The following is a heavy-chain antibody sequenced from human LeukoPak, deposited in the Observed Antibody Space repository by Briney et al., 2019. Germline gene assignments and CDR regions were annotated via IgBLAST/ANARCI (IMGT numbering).Heavy chain of an antibody. V-gene: IGHV4-59*01. CDR2: IYYSGST. D-gene: IGHD6-19*01. CDR1: GGSISSYY. Sequence: RPSETLSLTCTVSGGSISSYYWSWIRQPPGKGLEWIGYIYYSGSTNYSPSLKSRVTISVDTSKNQFSLKLSSVTAADTAVYYCARDRIAVAADHDALDMWGQGTMVTVSS. J-gene: IGHJ3*02. CDR3: ARDRIAVAADHDALDM.